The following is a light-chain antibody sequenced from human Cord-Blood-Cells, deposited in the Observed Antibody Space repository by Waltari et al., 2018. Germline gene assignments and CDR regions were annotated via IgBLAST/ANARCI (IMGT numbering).Light chain of an antibody. CDR1: SSDVGGYHY. CDR2: EVS. CDR3: SSYTSSSTYV. J-gene: IGLJ1*01. V-gene: IGLV2-14*01. Sequence: QSALTQPASVSGSPGPSITISCTGTSSDVGGYHYVSWYQQHPGKAPKLMIYEVSNRPSGVSKRVSGAKSGNTASLTISGLQAEDEADYYCSSYTSSSTYVFGTGTKVTVL.